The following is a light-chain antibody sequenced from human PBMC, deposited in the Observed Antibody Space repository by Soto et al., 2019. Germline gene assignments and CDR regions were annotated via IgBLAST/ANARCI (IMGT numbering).Light chain of an antibody. Sequence: EIVLTQSPGTLSLSPGERATLSCRASQSVSSSYLAWYQQKPGQAPRLLNYGASSRATGIPDRFSGSGSGTDFTLTISRLEPEDFAVYYCQQYGSSPLVTFGQGTRLEI. CDR2: GAS. CDR3: QQYGSSPLVT. CDR1: QSVSSSY. V-gene: IGKV3-20*01. J-gene: IGKJ5*01.